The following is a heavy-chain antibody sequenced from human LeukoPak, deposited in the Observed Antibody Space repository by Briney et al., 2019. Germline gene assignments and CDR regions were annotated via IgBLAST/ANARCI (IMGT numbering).Heavy chain of an antibody. Sequence: GGSLGLSCAASGFTVSSNYMSWVRQAPGKGLEWVSVISDGGSTSYADSVKGRFTISRDTSKNTLYLQMNSLRAEDTAVYYCARGSYNWNFPGDYWGQGTLVTVSS. CDR3: ARGSYNWNFPGDY. D-gene: IGHD1-7*01. V-gene: IGHV3-53*01. CDR2: ISDGGST. CDR1: GFTVSSNY. J-gene: IGHJ4*02.